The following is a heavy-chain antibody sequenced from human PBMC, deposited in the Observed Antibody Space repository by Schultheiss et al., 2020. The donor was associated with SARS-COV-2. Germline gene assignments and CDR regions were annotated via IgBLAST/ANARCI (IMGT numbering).Heavy chain of an antibody. J-gene: IGHJ4*02. V-gene: IGHV3-53*05. CDR2: IYSGGST. Sequence: VGSLRLSCAASGFTVSSNYMSWVRQAPGKGLEWVSVIYSGGSTYYADSVKGRFTISRDNAKNSLYLQMNSLRAEDTAVYYCARESPVTMTTVTDFDYWGQGTLVTVSS. CDR3: ARESPVTMTTVTDFDY. CDR1: GFTVSSNY. D-gene: IGHD4-17*01.